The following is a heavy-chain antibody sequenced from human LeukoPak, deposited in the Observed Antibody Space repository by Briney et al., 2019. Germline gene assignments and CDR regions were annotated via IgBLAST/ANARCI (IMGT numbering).Heavy chain of an antibody. CDR1: GYSFTSYW. J-gene: IGHJ3*02. CDR2: IYPGDSDT. D-gene: IGHD3-9*01. Sequence: GESLKISCKGSGYSFTSYWIGWVRQMPGKGLEWMGIIYPGDSDTRYSPSFQGQVTISADKSISTAYLQWSSLKASDTAMYYCARRILTGYYNVCAFDIWGQGTMVTVSS. V-gene: IGHV5-51*01. CDR3: ARRILTGYYNVCAFDI.